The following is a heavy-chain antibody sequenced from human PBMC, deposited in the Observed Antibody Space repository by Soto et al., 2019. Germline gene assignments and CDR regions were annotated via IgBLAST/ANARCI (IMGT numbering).Heavy chain of an antibody. Sequence: QLQLQESGPGLVKTSETLSLTCTVSGGSISSSSYYWGWIRQPPGKGLEWIGSIYYSGSTYYNPSLKSRVTISVDTSKNLFSLTLSSVTAADTAVYYCARFGALWVGAATSSDAFDIWGHGSMVTVAS. CDR1: GGSISSSSYY. D-gene: IGHD2-15*01. V-gene: IGHV4-39*01. J-gene: IGHJ3*02. CDR2: IYYSGST. CDR3: ARFGALWVGAATSSDAFDI.